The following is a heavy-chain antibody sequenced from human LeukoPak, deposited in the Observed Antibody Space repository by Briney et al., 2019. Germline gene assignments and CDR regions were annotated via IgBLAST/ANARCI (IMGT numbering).Heavy chain of an antibody. J-gene: IGHJ6*02. CDR1: GFTFSSYS. CDR2: ISSSSSYI. CDR3: AKSMVRGVTKGLYGMDV. D-gene: IGHD3-10*01. V-gene: IGHV3-21*04. Sequence: GGSLRLSCAASGFTFSSYSMNWVRQAPGKGLEWVSSISSSSSYIYYADSVKGRFTISRDNSKNTLYLQMNSLRAEDTAVYYCAKSMVRGVTKGLYGMDVWGQGTTVTVSS.